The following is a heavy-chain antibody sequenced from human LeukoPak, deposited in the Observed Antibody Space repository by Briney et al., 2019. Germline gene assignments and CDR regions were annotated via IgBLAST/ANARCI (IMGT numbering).Heavy chain of an antibody. CDR2: ISGSGGST. V-gene: IGHV3-23*01. CDR3: AKRAARLSARPNAKEYYFDY. J-gene: IGHJ4*02. Sequence: QSGGSLRLSCAASGFTFSSYAMSWVRQAPGKGLEWVSDISGSGGSTYYADSVKGRFTISRDNSKNTLYLQMNSLRAEDTAVYYCAKRAARLSARPNAKEYYFDYWGQGTLVTVSS. D-gene: IGHD6-6*01. CDR1: GFTFSSYA.